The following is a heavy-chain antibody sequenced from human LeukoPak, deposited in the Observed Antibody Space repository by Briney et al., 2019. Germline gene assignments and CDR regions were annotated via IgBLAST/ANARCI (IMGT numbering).Heavy chain of an antibody. CDR3: ARDRMGAYYYYMDV. Sequence: SGGSLRLSCAASGFIFSDHYMSWIRQAPGKGLEWVSYISSNGNTIYYADSVKGRFTISRDNAKNSLYLQMNSLRAEDTAVYYCARDRMGAYYYYMDVWGKGTTVTVSS. CDR1: GFIFSDHY. D-gene: IGHD2-8*01. CDR2: ISSNGNTI. J-gene: IGHJ6*03. V-gene: IGHV3-11*04.